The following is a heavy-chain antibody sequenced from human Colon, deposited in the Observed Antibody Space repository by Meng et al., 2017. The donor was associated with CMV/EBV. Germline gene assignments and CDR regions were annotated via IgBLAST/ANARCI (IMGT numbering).Heavy chain of an antibody. CDR1: GGSVSSGIHY. J-gene: IGHJ3*02. CDR2: IYYSGST. D-gene: IGHD2-2*02. V-gene: IGHV4-61*01. Sequence: SETLSLTCNVSGGSVSSGIHYWNWIRQSPGKGLEWIGYIYYSGSTNYNPSLKSRVTISVDTSKNQFSLKLSSVTAADTAVYYCARVGCSSATCYRRNAFDIWGQGTMVTVSS. CDR3: ARVGCSSATCYRRNAFDI.